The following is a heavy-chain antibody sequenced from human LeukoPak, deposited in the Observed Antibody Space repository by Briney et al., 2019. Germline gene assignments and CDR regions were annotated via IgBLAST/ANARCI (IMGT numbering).Heavy chain of an antibody. D-gene: IGHD1-1*01. Sequence: SQTLSLTCAISGDTVSGSSGAWIWIRQSPWQGFEWLGRTYYMSKWFHEYAVSVKGRIIISPDTANNQFSLHLSSVTADDTGVYYCARALERYYFDFWGQGTLVTVSS. V-gene: IGHV6-1*01. CDR1: GDTVSGSSGA. CDR2: TYYMSKWFH. CDR3: ARALERYYFDF. J-gene: IGHJ4*02.